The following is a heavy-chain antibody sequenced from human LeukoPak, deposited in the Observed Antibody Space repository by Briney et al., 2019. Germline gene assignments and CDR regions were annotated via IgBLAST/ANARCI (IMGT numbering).Heavy chain of an antibody. CDR3: ARDFAYGSGSTHFDY. J-gene: IGHJ4*02. Sequence: ASVKVSFKASGYTFTSYYLHWVRQAPGQGLEWMGLINPSSDSTKYAQKFQGRVTMTRDTSTSTVYMELSSLRSEDTAVYYCARDFAYGSGSTHFDYWGQGTLVTVSS. CDR2: INPSSDST. V-gene: IGHV1-46*01. D-gene: IGHD3-10*01. CDR1: GYTFTSYY.